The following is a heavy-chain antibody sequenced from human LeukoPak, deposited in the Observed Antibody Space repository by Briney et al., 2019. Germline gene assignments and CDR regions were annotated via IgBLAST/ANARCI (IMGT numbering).Heavy chain of an antibody. CDR2: IYYSGST. Sequence: SETLSLTCTVSGGSISSSSYYWGWIRQPPGKGLEWIGSIYYSGSTYYNPSLKSRVTISVDTSKNQFSLKLSSVTAADTAVYYCAREGEGGSSSDAFDIWGQGTMVTVSS. V-gene: IGHV4-39*07. D-gene: IGHD1-26*01. CDR1: GGSISSSSYY. CDR3: AREGEGGSSSDAFDI. J-gene: IGHJ3*02.